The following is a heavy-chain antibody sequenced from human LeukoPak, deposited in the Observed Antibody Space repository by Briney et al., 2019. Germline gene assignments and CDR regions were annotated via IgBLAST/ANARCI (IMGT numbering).Heavy chain of an antibody. CDR2: IYHSGST. CDR3: ARGVDGDYVAYYFDY. V-gene: IGHV4-30-2*01. Sequence: NSSQTLSLTCAVSGGSISSGGYSWSWIRQPPGKGLEWIGYIYHSGSTYYNPSLKSRVTISVDRSKNQFSLKLSSVTAADTAVYYYARGVDGDYVAYYFDYWGQGTLVTVSS. CDR1: GGSISSGGYS. D-gene: IGHD4-17*01. J-gene: IGHJ4*02.